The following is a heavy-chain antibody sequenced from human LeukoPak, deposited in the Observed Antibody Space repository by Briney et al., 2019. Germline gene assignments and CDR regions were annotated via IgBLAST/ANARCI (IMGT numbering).Heavy chain of an antibody. CDR3: ARDSIDP. V-gene: IGHV3-7*01. Sequence: PGRSLRLSCAASGFTFSHYAMHWVRQAPGKGLEWVANIKQDGSEKYYVDSVKGRFTISRDNAKNSLYLQMNSLRAEDTAVYYRARDSIDPWGQGTLVTVSS. CDR1: GFTFSHYA. J-gene: IGHJ5*02. CDR2: IKQDGSEK.